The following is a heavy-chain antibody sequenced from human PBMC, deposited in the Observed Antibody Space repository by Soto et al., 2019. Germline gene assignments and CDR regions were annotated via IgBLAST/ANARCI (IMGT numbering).Heavy chain of an antibody. CDR2: IHSGGST. CDR1: GFTVSSNY. D-gene: IGHD2-15*01. J-gene: IGHJ4*02. Sequence: GGSLRLSCAASGFTVSSNYMSWVRQAPGKGLEWVSVIHSGGSTYYADSVKGRFTISRDNSKNTLYLQMNSLRAEDTAVYYCARDYCSGGSCFLFDYWGQGTLVTVSS. CDR3: ARDYCSGGSCFLFDY. V-gene: IGHV3-53*01.